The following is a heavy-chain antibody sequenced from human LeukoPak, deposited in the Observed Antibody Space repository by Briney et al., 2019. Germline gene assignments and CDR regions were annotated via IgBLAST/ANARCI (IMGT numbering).Heavy chain of an antibody. CDR1: GFTFSSYA. CDR2: ISDTGATT. J-gene: IGHJ4*02. CDR3: AKDTSIGRYCTNGVCSPFDY. Sequence: GGSLRLSCAGSGFTFSSYAMSWVRQAPGKVLEWVSAISDTGATTYDADSVKGRFTISRDNSRSTLYLQMNSLRAEDTALYYCAKDTSIGRYCTNGVCSPFDYWGQGTLVTVSS. D-gene: IGHD2-8*01. V-gene: IGHV3-23*01.